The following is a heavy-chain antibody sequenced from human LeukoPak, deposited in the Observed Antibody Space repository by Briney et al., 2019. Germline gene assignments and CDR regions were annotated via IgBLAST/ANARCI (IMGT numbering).Heavy chain of an antibody. Sequence: GGSLRLSCAASGFTFINAWMSWVRQAPGKGLEWVGRIKSKTDGGTTDYAAPVKGRFTISRDASKNTLYLQMNSLRAEDTAVYYCATTFARIATRPLGDWGRETLVTVSS. CDR1: GFTFINAW. CDR2: IKSKTDGGTT. V-gene: IGHV3-15*01. CDR3: ATTFARIATRPLGD. J-gene: IGHJ4*02. D-gene: IGHD6-6*01.